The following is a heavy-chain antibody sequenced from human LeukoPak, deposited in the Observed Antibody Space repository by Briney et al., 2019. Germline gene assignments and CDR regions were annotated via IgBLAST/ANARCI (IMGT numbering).Heavy chain of an antibody. CDR2: IRVYNGNT. D-gene: IGHD3-22*01. CDR1: GYTFSSYG. Sequence: ASVKVSCKGSGYTFSSYGISWVRQAPGQGLEWMGWIRVYNGNTNYAQKLQGRVTMTTDTSTSTAYMELRSLRSDDTAVYYCARGPGGRSGYYPLEDYYYYYYMDVWGKGTTVTVSS. J-gene: IGHJ6*03. V-gene: IGHV1-18*01. CDR3: ARGPGGRSGYYPLEDYYYYYYMDV.